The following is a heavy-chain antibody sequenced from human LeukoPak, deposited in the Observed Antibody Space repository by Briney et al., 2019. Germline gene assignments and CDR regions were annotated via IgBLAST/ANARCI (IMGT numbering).Heavy chain of an antibody. V-gene: IGHV4-38-2*02. D-gene: IGHD5-24*01. Sequence: SETLSLTCTVSGYFINSNYYWGWIRQPPGKGLEWIATIPHSGSTYYNPSLKSRVTISVETSKNQFSLKLSSVTAADTAVYYCARINTIMATFDYWGQGTLVTVSS. CDR2: IPHSGST. J-gene: IGHJ4*02. CDR3: ARINTIMATFDY. CDR1: GYFINSNYY.